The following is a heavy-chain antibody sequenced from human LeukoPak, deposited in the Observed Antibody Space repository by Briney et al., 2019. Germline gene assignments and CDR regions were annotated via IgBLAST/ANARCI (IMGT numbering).Heavy chain of an antibody. CDR1: GYTFTSYD. D-gene: IGHD1-26*01. J-gene: IGHJ5*02. V-gene: IGHV1-8*01. CDR2: MNPNSGNT. CDR3: ARGRKAWELNENWFDP. Sequence: PWASVKVSCKASGYTFTSYDINWVRQATGQGLEWMGWMNPNSGNTGYAQKFQGRVTMTRNTSISTAYMELSSLRSEDTALYYCARGRKAWELNENWFDPWGQGTLVTVSS.